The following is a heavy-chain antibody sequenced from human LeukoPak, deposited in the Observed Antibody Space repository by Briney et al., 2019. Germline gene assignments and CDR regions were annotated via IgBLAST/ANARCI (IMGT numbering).Heavy chain of an antibody. CDR2: IYYSGST. D-gene: IGHD6-19*01. V-gene: IGHV4-59*12. CDR1: GGSLSSYY. CDR3: ARRPSSGGWYLLDY. J-gene: IGHJ4*02. Sequence: SETLSLTCTVSGGSLSSYYWSWIRQPPGKGLEWSGYIYYSGSTNYNPSLKSRVTISVDTSKNQFSMKLSSVTAADTAVYYCARRPSSGGWYLLDYWGQGTLVTVSS.